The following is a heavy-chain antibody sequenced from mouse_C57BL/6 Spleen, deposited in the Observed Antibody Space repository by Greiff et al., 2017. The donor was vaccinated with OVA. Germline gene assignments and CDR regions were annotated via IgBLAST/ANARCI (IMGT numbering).Heavy chain of an antibody. CDR2: ISDGGSYT. J-gene: IGHJ2*01. CDR1: GFTFSSYA. D-gene: IGHD1-1*01. Sequence: VQLKESGGGLVKPGGSLKLSCAASGFTFSSYAMSWVRQTPEKRLEWVATISDGGSYTYYPDNVKGRFTISRDNAKNNLYLQMSHLKSEDTAMYYCARERDYYGSSYFDYWGQGTTLTVSS. V-gene: IGHV5-4*01. CDR3: ARERDYYGSSYFDY.